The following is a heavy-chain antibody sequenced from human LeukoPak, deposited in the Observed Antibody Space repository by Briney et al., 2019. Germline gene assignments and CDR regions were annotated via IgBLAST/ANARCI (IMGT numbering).Heavy chain of an antibody. CDR3: AKNYYDSSGHTDY. D-gene: IGHD3-22*01. Sequence: PGRSLRLSCAASGFTFSSYGMHWVRQAPGKGLEWVAIISYDGSNKYYADSVKGRFTISRDNFKNTLFLQMNSLRAEDTAVYYCAKNYYDSSGHTDYWGQGTLVTVSS. V-gene: IGHV3-30*18. J-gene: IGHJ4*02. CDR1: GFTFSSYG. CDR2: ISYDGSNK.